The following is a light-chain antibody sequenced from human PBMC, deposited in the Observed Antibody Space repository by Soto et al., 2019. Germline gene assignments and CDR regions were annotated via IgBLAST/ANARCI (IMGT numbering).Light chain of an antibody. Sequence: DIQMTQYPSSVSASVGDRVTITCRASQGISNWLAWYQQKPGKAPKLLIHKASNLQSGVPSRFSGSGSGTDFTLTITSLQPEDFATYYCQQANIFPYTFGQGTKVDIK. CDR3: QQANIFPYT. J-gene: IGKJ2*01. CDR2: KAS. CDR1: QGISNW. V-gene: IGKV1-12*01.